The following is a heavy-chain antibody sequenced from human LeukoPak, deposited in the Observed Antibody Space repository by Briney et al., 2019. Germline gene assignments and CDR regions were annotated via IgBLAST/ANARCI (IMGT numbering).Heavy chain of an antibody. Sequence: GGSLRLSCAASGFSSSDYWMHWVRHAPGKGLVWVSRMNSDGTTTNYADSVKGRFTISRDNSKNTLYLQMNSLRPEDTAVYYCAKGLTNLGDDWGQGTLVTVSS. V-gene: IGHV3-74*01. CDR1: GFSSSDYW. D-gene: IGHD3-9*01. CDR3: AKGLTNLGDD. CDR2: MNSDGTTT. J-gene: IGHJ4*02.